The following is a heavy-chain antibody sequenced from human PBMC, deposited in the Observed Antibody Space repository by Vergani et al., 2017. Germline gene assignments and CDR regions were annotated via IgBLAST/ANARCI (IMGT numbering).Heavy chain of an antibody. Sequence: QVQLVQSGAEVKKPGASVKVSCKASGYTFTGYYMHWVRQAPGQGLEWMGWINPNSGGTNYAQKFQGRVTMTRDTSISTAYMELSRLRSDDTAVYYCAKANPRNSGYDYLYYYHAMDVWGQGTTVTVSS. J-gene: IGHJ6*02. CDR2: INPNSGGT. D-gene: IGHD5-12*01. CDR1: GYTFTGYY. CDR3: AKANPRNSGYDYLYYYHAMDV. V-gene: IGHV1-2*02.